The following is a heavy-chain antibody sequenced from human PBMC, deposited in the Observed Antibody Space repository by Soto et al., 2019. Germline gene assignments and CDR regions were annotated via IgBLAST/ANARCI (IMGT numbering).Heavy chain of an antibody. J-gene: IGHJ4*02. V-gene: IGHV4-34*01. D-gene: IGHD2-2*02. CDR3: ARGVLIPHYFDY. CDR2: INHSGST. CDR1: GGSFSGYY. Sequence: SETLSLTCAVYGGSFSGYYWSWIRQPPGKGLEWIGEINHSGSTNYNPSLKSRVTISVDTSKNQFSLKLSSVTAADTAVYYCARGVLIPHYFDYWGQGTLVTVSS.